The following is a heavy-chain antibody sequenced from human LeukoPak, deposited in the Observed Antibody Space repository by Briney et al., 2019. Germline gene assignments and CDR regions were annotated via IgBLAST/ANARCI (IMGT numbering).Heavy chain of an antibody. CDR2: IYSGGST. J-gene: IGHJ4*02. Sequence: PGGSLRLSCAASGFTVSSNYMSWVRQAPGKGLEWVSVIYSGGSTYYADSVKGRFTISRDNSKNTLYLEMNSLRADDTALYYCARDFVPGSPDYFDFWGQGTLVTVSS. D-gene: IGHD3-10*01. CDR1: GFTVSSNY. CDR3: ARDFVPGSPDYFDF. V-gene: IGHV3-53*05.